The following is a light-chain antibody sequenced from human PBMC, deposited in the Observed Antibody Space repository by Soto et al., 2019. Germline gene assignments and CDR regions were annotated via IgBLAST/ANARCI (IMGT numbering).Light chain of an antibody. CDR1: QSVSSF. V-gene: IGKV3-11*01. Sequence: EIVLTQSPAILSLSPGERANLSCRASQSVSSFLAWYQQRPGQAPRLLIYDASNRATGIPAKFSGSGSGTDFTLTISTLDPEDFAVYYCQQRSNWPPTFGGGTKVEIK. CDR3: QQRSNWPPT. CDR2: DAS. J-gene: IGKJ4*01.